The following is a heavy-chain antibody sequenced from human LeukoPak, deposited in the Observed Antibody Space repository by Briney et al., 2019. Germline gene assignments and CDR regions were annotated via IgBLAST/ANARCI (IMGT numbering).Heavy chain of an antibody. V-gene: IGHV3-30-3*01. D-gene: IGHD6-25*01. Sequence: GRSLRLSCAASGFTFSSYAMHWVRQAPGKGLEWVAVISYDGSNKYYADSVKGRFTISRDNSKNTLYLQMNSLRAEDTAVYYCARGRPQLDYWGQGTLVTVSS. J-gene: IGHJ4*02. CDR1: GFTFSSYA. CDR2: ISYDGSNK. CDR3: ARGRPQLDY.